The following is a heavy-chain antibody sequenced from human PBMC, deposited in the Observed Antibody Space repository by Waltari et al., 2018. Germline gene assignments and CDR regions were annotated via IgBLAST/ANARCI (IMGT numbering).Heavy chain of an antibody. CDR3: TTDPLGP. V-gene: IGHV3-15*01. Sequence: SGGGLVKPGGSLRLSCTASGFTFRNAWMSWVRQAPGKGPEWVGRIKSQSDGGTRDYAAPVKGRFSISREDSKNLMFLQMNSLTIEDTAVYYCTTDPLGPWGQGTLVTVSS. CDR2: IKSQSDGGTR. J-gene: IGHJ5*02. CDR1: GFTFRNAW.